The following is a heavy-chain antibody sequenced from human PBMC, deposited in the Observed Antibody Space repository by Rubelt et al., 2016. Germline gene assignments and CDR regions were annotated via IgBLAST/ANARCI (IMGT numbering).Heavy chain of an antibody. V-gene: IGHV4-39*01. D-gene: IGHD2-2*01. CDR2: IYYSGST. CDR3: AREIVVPAAIARYFDY. Sequence: QLQLQESGPGLVKPSETLSLTCTVSGVSISSSDYYWGWIRQPPGKGLEWIGSIYYSGSTYYNPSLKSRVTISVDTPKNQFSLKLSSVTAADTAVYYCAREIVVPAAIARYFDYWGQGTLVTVSS. J-gene: IGHJ4*02. CDR1: GVSISSSDYY.